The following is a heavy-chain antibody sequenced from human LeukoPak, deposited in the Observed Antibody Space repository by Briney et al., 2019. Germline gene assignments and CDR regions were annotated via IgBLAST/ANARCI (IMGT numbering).Heavy chain of an antibody. CDR3: AKFQNYEGQQWTWELPDPFDY. J-gene: IGHJ4*02. CDR2: ISGSGGST. D-gene: IGHD1-26*01. CDR1: GFTFSSYA. V-gene: IGHV3-23*01. Sequence: PGGSLRLSCAASGFTFSSYAMSWVRQAPGKGLEWVSAISGSGGSTNYADSVKGRFTISRDNSKNTLYPQMNSLRAEDTAVYYCAKFQNYEGQQWTWELPDPFDYWGQGTLVTVSS.